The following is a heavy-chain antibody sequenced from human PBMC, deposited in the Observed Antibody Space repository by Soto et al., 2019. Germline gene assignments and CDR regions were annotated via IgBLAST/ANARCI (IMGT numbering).Heavy chain of an antibody. D-gene: IGHD3-10*01. CDR1: GFTFSYYY. V-gene: IGHV3-11*05. CDR3: AKDRGNYYGSGSPSCLDY. CDR2: ISSSSSYT. J-gene: IGHJ4*02. Sequence: PGGSLILSCAASGFTFSYYYMSWIRQAPGKGLEWVSYISSSSSYTNYADSVKGRFTISRDNAKNSLYLQMNSLRPEDTAVYYCAKDRGNYYGSGSPSCLDYWGQGTLVTVSS.